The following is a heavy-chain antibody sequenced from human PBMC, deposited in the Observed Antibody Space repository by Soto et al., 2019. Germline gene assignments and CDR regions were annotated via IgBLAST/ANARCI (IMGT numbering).Heavy chain of an antibody. CDR1: GFTSDDYA. D-gene: IGHD3-16*01. V-gene: IGHV3-9*02. CDR3: AKDTWVPDRLFYYYYGMDV. CDR2: ISWTSGNI. J-gene: IGHJ6*02. Sequence: EVQLVESGGGLVQPGRSLRLSCVASGFTSDDYAMYWGRQAPGKGLEWVSGISWTSGNIHYADAVRGRFTISRDNAKNSLHLQMTSLRVEDTALYYWAKDTWVPDRLFYYYYGMDVWGQGTTVTVSS.